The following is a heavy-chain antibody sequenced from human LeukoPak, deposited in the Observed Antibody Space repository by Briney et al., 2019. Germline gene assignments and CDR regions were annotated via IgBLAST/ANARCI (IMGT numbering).Heavy chain of an antibody. CDR2: INHSGST. CDR1: GGSISTYY. J-gene: IGHJ5*02. CDR3: ARKRPRGIAAAGTFDP. Sequence: PSETLSLTCTVSGGSISTYYWSWIRQPPGKGLEWIGEINHSGSTNHNPSLKSRVTISVDTSKNQFSLKLSSVTAADTAVYYCARKRPRGIAAAGTFDPWGQGTLVTVSS. V-gene: IGHV4-34*01. D-gene: IGHD6-13*01.